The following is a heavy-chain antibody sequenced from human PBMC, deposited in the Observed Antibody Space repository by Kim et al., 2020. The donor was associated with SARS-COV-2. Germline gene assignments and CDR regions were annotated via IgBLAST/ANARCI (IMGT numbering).Heavy chain of an antibody. CDR2: IWNDGNKK. CDR1: GFTFSTYC. D-gene: IGHD1-26*01. V-gene: IGHV3-33*01. CDR3: ARDRGSYYDY. Sequence: GGSLRLSCAASGFTFSTYCMHWVRQAPGKGLEWVTIIWNDGNKKYYADSVKGRFTISRDNSKNILYLQMNSLRAEDTAIYYCARDRGSYYDYWGQGTLVTVSS. J-gene: IGHJ4*02.